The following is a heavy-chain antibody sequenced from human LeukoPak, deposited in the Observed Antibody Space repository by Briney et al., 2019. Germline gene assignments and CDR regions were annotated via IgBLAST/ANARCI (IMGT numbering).Heavy chain of an antibody. CDR3: ARDRHSGSFYGYFDY. D-gene: IGHD1-26*01. Sequence: GGSLRLSCAASGFTFSSYSMNWVRQAPGKGLECVSYISSSGSSIYYADSVKGRFTISRDDSKNTLYLQMNSLRAEDTAVYFCARDRHSGSFYGYFDYWGQGTLVTVSS. V-gene: IGHV3-48*01. CDR2: ISSSGSSI. CDR1: GFTFSSYS. J-gene: IGHJ4*02.